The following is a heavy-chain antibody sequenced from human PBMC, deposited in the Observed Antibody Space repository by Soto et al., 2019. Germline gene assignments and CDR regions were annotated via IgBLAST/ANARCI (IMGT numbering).Heavy chain of an antibody. CDR3: ARDNTSHRSSTVDY. CDR2: TWYDGSNK. Sequence: GAQRLPCAAAGSTFSVYAMHWIRQAPGKGLEWVAVTWYDGSNKYYADSVKGRFTISRDNSKNTLYLQMNSLRVEDTDVYYCARDNTSHRSSTVDYWGQGTEVTVSS. D-gene: IGHD2-21*01. CDR1: GSTFSVYA. J-gene: IGHJ4*02. V-gene: IGHV3-33*01.